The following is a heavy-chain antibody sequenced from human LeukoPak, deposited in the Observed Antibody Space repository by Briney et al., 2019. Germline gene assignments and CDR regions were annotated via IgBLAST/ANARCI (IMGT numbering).Heavy chain of an antibody. CDR1: GGTFSSYA. V-gene: IGHV1-69*04. CDR3: ARGAAGYSGSDFGYY. J-gene: IGHJ4*02. CDR2: IIPILGIA. D-gene: IGHD1-26*01. Sequence: ASVKVSCKASGGTFSSYAISWVRQAPGQGLEWMGRIIPILGIANYAQKLQGRVTMTTDTSTSTAYMELRSLRSDDTAVYYCARGAAGYSGSDFGYYWGQGTLVTVSS.